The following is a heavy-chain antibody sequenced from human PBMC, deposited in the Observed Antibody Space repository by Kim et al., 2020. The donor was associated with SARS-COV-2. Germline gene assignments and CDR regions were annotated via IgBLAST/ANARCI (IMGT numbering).Heavy chain of an antibody. D-gene: IGHD1-26*01. V-gene: IGHV3-21*01. Sequence: SSSYIYYADSVKGRFTISRDNAKNSLYLQMSSLRAEDTAVYYCARDSGDYWGQGTLVTVSS. CDR2: SSSYI. J-gene: IGHJ4*02. CDR3: ARDSGDY.